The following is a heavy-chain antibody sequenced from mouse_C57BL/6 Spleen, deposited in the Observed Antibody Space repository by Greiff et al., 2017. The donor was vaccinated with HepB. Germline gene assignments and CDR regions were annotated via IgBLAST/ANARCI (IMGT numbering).Heavy chain of an antibody. J-gene: IGHJ2*01. D-gene: IGHD2-1*01. CDR1: GFTFTDYY. CDR2: IRNKANGYTT. V-gene: IGHV7-3*01. Sequence: EVKLMESGGGLVQPGGSLSLSCAASGFTFTDYYMSWVRQPPGKALEWLGFIRNKANGYTTEYSASVKGRFTISRDNSQSILYLQMNALRAEDSATYYCARSPLYGNYVDYWGQGTTLTVSS. CDR3: ARSPLYGNYVDY.